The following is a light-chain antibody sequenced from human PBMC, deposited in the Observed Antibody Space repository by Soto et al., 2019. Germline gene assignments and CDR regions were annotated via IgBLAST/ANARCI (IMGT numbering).Light chain of an antibody. CDR3: QQSYRSPYS. CDR2: GAT. J-gene: IGKJ2*01. CDR1: QSINIY. Sequence: IQMTQSPSSLSASVGDSVTVTCRASQSINIYLNWYQQTQGKATTLLIYGATSLQSGVTSRFTGGGSRRDVTLTISSLQPEDFATYYCQQSYRSPYSFRQGTMLEIK. V-gene: IGKV1-39*01.